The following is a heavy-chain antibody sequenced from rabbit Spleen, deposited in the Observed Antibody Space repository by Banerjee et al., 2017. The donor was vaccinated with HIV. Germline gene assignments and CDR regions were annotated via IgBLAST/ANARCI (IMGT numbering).Heavy chain of an antibody. Sequence: QSLEESGGDLVKPGASLTLTCTTSGFTFNTYGVNWVRQAPGRGLEWIATIGTGGTTYYASWAKGRFTISSPTVTLQMTSLTDADTATYFCATWAYSGSGGWLWGQGTLVTVS. CDR1: GFTFNTYG. D-gene: IGHD1-1*01. J-gene: IGHJ3*01. CDR3: ATWAYSGSGGWL. CDR2: IGTGGTT. V-gene: IGHV1S40*01.